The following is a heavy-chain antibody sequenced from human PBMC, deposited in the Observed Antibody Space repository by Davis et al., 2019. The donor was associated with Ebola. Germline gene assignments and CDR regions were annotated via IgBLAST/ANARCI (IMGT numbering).Heavy chain of an antibody. Sequence: SVKVSCKASGGTFSTSAISWVRQAPGQGLEWMGAIIPVLGTADHAQKFQDRVTITADGSTSTAYMELSSLRSEDTAVYYCGRPMITFRPDEDLYYDNYYMDVWGKGTTVTVSS. D-gene: IGHD3-16*01. CDR2: IIPVLGTA. V-gene: IGHV1-69*13. CDR3: GRPMITFRPDEDLYYDNYYMDV. J-gene: IGHJ6*03. CDR1: GGTFSTSA.